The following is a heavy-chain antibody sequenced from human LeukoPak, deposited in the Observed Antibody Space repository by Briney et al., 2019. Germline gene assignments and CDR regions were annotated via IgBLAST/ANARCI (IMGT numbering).Heavy chain of an antibody. CDR2: IYTSGNT. CDR3: ARAYGSGSYYYFDY. Sequence: PSETLSLTCTVSGGSISSGTYYWSWIRQPAGKGLEWIGRIYTSGNTNYNPSLKSRVTISADTSKNQFSLKLSSVTAADTAVYYCARAYGSGSYYYFDYWGQGTLDTVSS. CDR1: GGSISSGTYY. J-gene: IGHJ4*02. D-gene: IGHD3-10*01. V-gene: IGHV4-61*02.